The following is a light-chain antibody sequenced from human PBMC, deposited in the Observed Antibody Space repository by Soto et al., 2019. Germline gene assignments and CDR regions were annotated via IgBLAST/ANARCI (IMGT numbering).Light chain of an antibody. V-gene: IGLV2-11*01. CDR2: AVS. Sequence: QSALTQPRSVSGSPGQSVSISCTGTNSDISNYNLVSWYQQPPGKAPKLIISAVSRRPSGVPDRFSGSKSGNTASLTISGLQADDEADYYCWSYTTSDMWVFGGGTKLTVL. CDR1: NSDISNYNL. CDR3: WSYTTSDMWV. J-gene: IGLJ3*02.